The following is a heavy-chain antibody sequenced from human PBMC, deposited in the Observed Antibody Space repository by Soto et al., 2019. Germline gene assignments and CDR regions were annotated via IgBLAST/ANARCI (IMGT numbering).Heavy chain of an antibody. CDR2: FYYSGST. V-gene: IGHV4-31*03. Sequence: SETLSLTCPFSGGSISTGGYYWNWIRQHPGKGLEWIGYFYYSGSTYYNSSLKSRVTISVNTSKNQFSLKLSSVTAADTAVYYCARSVFPWGQGTLVTVSS. CDR1: GGSISTGGYY. J-gene: IGHJ5*02. CDR3: ARSVFP.